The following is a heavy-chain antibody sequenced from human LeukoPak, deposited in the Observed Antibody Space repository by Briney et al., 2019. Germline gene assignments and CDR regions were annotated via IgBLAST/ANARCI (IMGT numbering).Heavy chain of an antibody. Sequence: PGRSLRLSCAASGFTFDDYAMHWVRQAPGKGLEWVSGISWNSGSIGYADSVKGRFTISRDNSKNTLYLQMNSLRAEDTAVYYCARAGVDTALGFDYWGQGTLVTVSS. V-gene: IGHV3-9*01. CDR3: ARAGVDTALGFDY. J-gene: IGHJ4*02. CDR1: GFTFDDYA. D-gene: IGHD5-18*01. CDR2: ISWNSGSI.